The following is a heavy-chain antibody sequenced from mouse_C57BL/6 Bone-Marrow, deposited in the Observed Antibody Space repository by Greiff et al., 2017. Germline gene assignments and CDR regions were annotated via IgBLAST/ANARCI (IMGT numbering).Heavy chain of an antibody. D-gene: IGHD2-4*01. CDR1: GYTFTSYW. Sequence: QVQLQQPGAELVKPGASVKMSCKASGYTFTSYWITWVKQRPGQGLEWIGDIYPDSGSTNYNETFKSKATLTVDTSSSTAYMQLSSLTSEDAAVYYCAREGDYAWFAYWGQGTLVTVSA. J-gene: IGHJ3*01. V-gene: IGHV1-55*01. CDR3: AREGDYAWFAY. CDR2: IYPDSGST.